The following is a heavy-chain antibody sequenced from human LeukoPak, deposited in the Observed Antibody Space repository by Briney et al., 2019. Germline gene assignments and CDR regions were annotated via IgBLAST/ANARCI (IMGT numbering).Heavy chain of an antibody. CDR2: IYYSGSS. CDR3: ARVPRSYYYYYYMDV. J-gene: IGHJ6*03. CDR1: GGPISGYH. Sequence: SETLSLTCNVSGGPISGYHWSWIRQPPGKGLEWLGYIYYSGSSNYNPSLKSRVTMSADTSKNQFSLKLSSVTAADTAVYYCARVPRSYYYYYYMDVWGKGTTVTVSS. V-gene: IGHV4-59*01.